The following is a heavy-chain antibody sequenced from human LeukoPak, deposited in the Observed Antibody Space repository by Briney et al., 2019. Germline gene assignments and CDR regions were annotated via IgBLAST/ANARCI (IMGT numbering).Heavy chain of an antibody. Sequence: GGSLRLSCAASGFTFSTYGMSWVRQAPGKGLEWVSGISGRGGTTYYADSVEGRFTISRDNSKNTLYLQMASLRAEDTALYFCAKAASGWYYFDYWGQGTLVTVSS. D-gene: IGHD6-19*01. CDR2: ISGRGGTT. J-gene: IGHJ4*02. CDR3: AKAASGWYYFDY. CDR1: GFTFSTYG. V-gene: IGHV3-23*01.